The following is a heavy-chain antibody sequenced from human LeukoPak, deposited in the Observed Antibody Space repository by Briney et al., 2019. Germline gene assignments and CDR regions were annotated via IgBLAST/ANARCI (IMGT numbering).Heavy chain of an antibody. Sequence: GGSLRLSCAASGFTFSSYSMSWVRQAPGKGLEWVSYISSSSSTIYYADSVKGRFTISRDNAKNSLYLQMNSLRAEDTAIYYCVRDNADTFDYWGQGTLVTVSS. V-gene: IGHV3-48*01. J-gene: IGHJ4*01. CDR3: VRDNADTFDY. D-gene: IGHD2-2*01. CDR2: ISSSSSTI. CDR1: GFTFSSYS.